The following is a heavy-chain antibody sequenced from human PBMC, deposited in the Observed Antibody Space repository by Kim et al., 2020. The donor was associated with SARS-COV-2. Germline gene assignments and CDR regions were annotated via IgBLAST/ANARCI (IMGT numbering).Heavy chain of an antibody. J-gene: IGHJ4*02. CDR2: IYYSGST. CDR1: GGSISSSSYY. Sequence: SETLSLTCTVSGGSISSSSYYWGWIRQPPGKGLEWIGSIYYSGSTYYNPSLKSRVTISVDTSKNQFSLKLSSVTAADTAVYYCARHSYYDFWSGYLVYWGQGTLVTVSS. V-gene: IGHV4-39*01. CDR3: ARHSYYDFWSGYLVY. D-gene: IGHD3-3*01.